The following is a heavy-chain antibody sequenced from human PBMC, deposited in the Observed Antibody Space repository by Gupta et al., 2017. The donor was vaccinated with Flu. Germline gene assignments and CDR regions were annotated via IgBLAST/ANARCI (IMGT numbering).Heavy chain of an antibody. CDR1: GFTVSSTY. V-gene: IGHV3-66*02. CDR3: ARVGRGNPSTDYYYYGMDV. Sequence: EVQLVASGGGLVQPGGSLRLSCAASGFTVSSTYLSWVRQAPGKGLEWVSVIYSGGSTYYADSVKGRFTISRDNSKNTLYLQMNSLRAEDTAVYYCARVGRGNPSTDYYYYGMDVWGQGTTVTGSS. D-gene: IGHD1-1*01. CDR2: IYSGGST. J-gene: IGHJ6*02.